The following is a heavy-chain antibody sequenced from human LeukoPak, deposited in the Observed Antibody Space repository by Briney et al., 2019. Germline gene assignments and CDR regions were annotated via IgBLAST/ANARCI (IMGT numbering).Heavy chain of an antibody. J-gene: IGHJ4*02. CDR3: ATGAAVAGPTRGMLDY. CDR1: GGSFSGYY. Sequence: SETLSLICAVYGGSFSGYYWSWIRHPPGKGLEWIGEINHSGSTNYNPSLKSRVTISVDTSKNQFSLKLSSVTAADTAVYYCATGAAVAGPTRGMLDYWGQGTLVTVSS. D-gene: IGHD6-19*01. CDR2: INHSGST. V-gene: IGHV4-34*01.